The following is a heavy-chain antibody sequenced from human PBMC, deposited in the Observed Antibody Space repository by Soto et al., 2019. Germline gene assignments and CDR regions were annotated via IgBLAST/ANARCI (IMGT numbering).Heavy chain of an antibody. J-gene: IGHJ4*02. D-gene: IGHD3-10*01. CDR1: GFTFSSYA. CDR3: AKDGGVFLRDSRGLYFDY. V-gene: IGHV3-23*01. CDR2: ISGSGGST. Sequence: PGGSLRLSCAASGFTFSSYAMSWVRQAPGKGLEWVSAISGSGGSTYYADSVKGRFTISRDNSKNTLYLQMNSLRAEDTAVYYYAKDGGVFLRDSRGLYFDYWGQGTLVTVPS.